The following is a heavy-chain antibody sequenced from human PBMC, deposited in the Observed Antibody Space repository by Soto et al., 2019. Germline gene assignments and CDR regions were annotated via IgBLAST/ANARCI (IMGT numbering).Heavy chain of an antibody. CDR3: ARVGAGGSGSPHLDY. CDR1: GFTFSSYD. V-gene: IGHV3-13*01. Sequence: GGSLRLSCAASGFTFSSYDMHWVRQATGKGLEWVSAIGTAGDTYYPGSVKGRFTISRENAKNSLYLQMNSLRAEDTAVYYCARVGAGGSGSPHLDYWGQGTLVTVSS. D-gene: IGHD1-26*01. CDR2: IGTAGDT. J-gene: IGHJ4*02.